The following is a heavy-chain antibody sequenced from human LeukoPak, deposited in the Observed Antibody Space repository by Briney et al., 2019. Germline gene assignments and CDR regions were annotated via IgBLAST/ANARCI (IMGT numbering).Heavy chain of an antibody. J-gene: IGHJ4*02. Sequence: GGSLRLSCAASGFTFDDYAMHWVRQAPGKGQEWVSGISWNSGSIGYVDSVRGRFTISRDIAKNSLYLQMNSLRAEDTAVYYCAREGGYNGVWSPGYFDFWGQGTLVTVSS. D-gene: IGHD6-19*01. CDR1: GFTFDDYA. V-gene: IGHV3-9*01. CDR3: AREGGYNGVWSPGYFDF. CDR2: ISWNSGSI.